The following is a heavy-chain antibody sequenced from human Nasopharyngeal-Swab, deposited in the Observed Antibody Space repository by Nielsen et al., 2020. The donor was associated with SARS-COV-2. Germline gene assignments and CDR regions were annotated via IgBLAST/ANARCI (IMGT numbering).Heavy chain of an antibody. CDR1: GFTFSSYG. CDR3: ANRRGSSWHPYCFDF. J-gene: IGHJ4*02. V-gene: IGHV3-30*18. Sequence: GGSLRLSCAASGFTFSSYGMHWVRQAPGKGLEWVAVISYDGSNKYYADSVKGRFTISRDNSENTLYLQMNSLRAEDTAIYYCANRRGSSWHPYCFDFWGQGTLVTVSS. CDR2: ISYDGSNK. D-gene: IGHD6-13*01.